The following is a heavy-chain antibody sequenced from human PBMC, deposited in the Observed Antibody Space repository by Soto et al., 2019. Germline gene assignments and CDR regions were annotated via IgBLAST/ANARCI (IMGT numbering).Heavy chain of an antibody. J-gene: IGHJ4*02. CDR2: IIPILGIA. CDR3: AREEYYYGSGAFFDY. D-gene: IGHD3-10*01. V-gene: IGHV1-69*10. CDR1: GGTFSSYT. Sequence: SVKVSCKASGGTFSSYTISWVRQAPGQGLEWMGGIIPILGIANYAQKFQGRVTITADKSTSTAYMELSSLRSEDTAVYYCAREEYYYGSGAFFDYWGQATLVTVSS.